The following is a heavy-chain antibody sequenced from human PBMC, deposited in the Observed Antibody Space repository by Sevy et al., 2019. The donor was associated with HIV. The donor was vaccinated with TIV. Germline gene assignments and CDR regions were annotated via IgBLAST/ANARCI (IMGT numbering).Heavy chain of an antibody. CDR2: IYYRGST. V-gene: IGHV4-39*01. CDR3: ARVGTWFDFWSGYTDY. D-gene: IGHD3-3*01. CDR1: GGSISSSSYY. J-gene: IGHJ4*02. Sequence: SETLSLTCAVSGGSISSSSYYWGWIRQPPGKGLEWIGSIYYRGSTHYNPSLKSRVTISVDTSKNQFSLKLNSVTAADTAVYYCARVGTWFDFWSGYTDYWGQGTLVTVSS.